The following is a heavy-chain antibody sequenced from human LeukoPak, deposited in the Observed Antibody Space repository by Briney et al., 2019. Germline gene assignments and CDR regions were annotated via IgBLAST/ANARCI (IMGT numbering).Heavy chain of an antibody. V-gene: IGHV3-23*01. CDR1: GFTFSSYA. CDR3: GTGYSSSQIDY. J-gene: IGHJ4*02. D-gene: IGHD6-13*01. CDR2: ISGSGGST. Sequence: GGSLRLSCAASGFTFSSYAMSWVRQAPGKGLEWVSAISGSGGSTNYADSVKGRFTISRDNAGNTLYLQMNSLRAEDAAVYYCGTGYSSSQIDYWGQGTLVTVSS.